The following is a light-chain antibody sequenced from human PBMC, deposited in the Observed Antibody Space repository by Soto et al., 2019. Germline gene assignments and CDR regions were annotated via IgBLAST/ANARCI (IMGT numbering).Light chain of an antibody. CDR1: SSNIGNND. J-gene: IGLJ2*01. CDR3: GTWDSSLSAGV. V-gene: IGLV1-51*01. CDR2: DNN. Sequence: QSVLTQPPSVSAAPGQKVTISCSGRSSNIGNNDVSWYQQVPGTAPKLLIYDNNQRPSGIPDRFSGSRSGTSATLGITGLQTEDEADYYCGTWDSSLSAGVFGGGTKLTVL.